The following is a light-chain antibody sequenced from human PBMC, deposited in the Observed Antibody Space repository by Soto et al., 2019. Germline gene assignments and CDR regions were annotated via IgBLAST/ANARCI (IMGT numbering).Light chain of an antibody. CDR2: DAS. CDR1: QSVSSY. J-gene: IGKJ3*01. CDR3: QQYKSWPTIT. Sequence: IVLTASPATLSLSPGVRAALSCRASQSVSSYLAWYQQKPGQAHRLLIYDASTRATGIPDRFSGGGSGTEFTLTISSLQSEDFVVYYGQQYKSWPTITCGQGTKVDIK. V-gene: IGKV3-15*01.